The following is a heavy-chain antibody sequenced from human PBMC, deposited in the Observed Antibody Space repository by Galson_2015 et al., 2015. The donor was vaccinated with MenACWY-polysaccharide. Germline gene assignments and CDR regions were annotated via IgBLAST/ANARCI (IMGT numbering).Heavy chain of an antibody. D-gene: IGHD6-6*01. CDR2: IKQDGSEK. V-gene: IGHV3-7*01. Sequence: SLRLSCAASGFTFSSYWMSWVRQAPGKGLEWVANIKQDGSEKYYVDSVKGRFTISRDNAKNSLYLQMNSLRAEDTAVYYCARPGQLAVYYYFDYWGQGTLVTVSS. J-gene: IGHJ4*02. CDR3: ARPGQLAVYYYFDY. CDR1: GFTFSSYW.